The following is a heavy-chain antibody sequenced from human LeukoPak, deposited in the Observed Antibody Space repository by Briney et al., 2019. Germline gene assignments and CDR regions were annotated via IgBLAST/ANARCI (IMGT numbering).Heavy chain of an antibody. CDR2: IYTSGST. V-gene: IGHV4-4*07. D-gene: IGHD2-2*01. CDR1: GGSISSYY. CDR3: AREVVVPAANHYYYYMDV. Sequence: SETLSLTCTVSGGSISSYYWSWIRQPAGKGLEWIGRIYTSGSTNYNPSLKSRVTMSVDTSKNQFSLKLSSVTAADTAVYYCAREVVVPAANHYYYYMDVWGKGTTVTVSS. J-gene: IGHJ6*03.